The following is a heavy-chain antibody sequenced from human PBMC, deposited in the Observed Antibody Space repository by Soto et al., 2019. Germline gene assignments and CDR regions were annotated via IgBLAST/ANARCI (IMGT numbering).Heavy chain of an antibody. CDR3: ARLGHPGH. CDR1: GGSLRNSF. V-gene: IGHV1-69*01. J-gene: IGHJ4*02. CDR2: VIPILGTA. Sequence: VQLVQSGAEVTKPGSSVTVSCTASGGSLRNSFISWVRQAPAQRLEWMGGVIPILGTANYAQKFQGRVTMTADEATSTAYMNLSGLSPDDAAVYYWARLGHPGHWGPGTLVIVSS.